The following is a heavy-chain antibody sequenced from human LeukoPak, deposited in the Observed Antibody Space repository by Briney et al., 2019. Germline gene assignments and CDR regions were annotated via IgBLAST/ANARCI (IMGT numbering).Heavy chain of an antibody. CDR3: ASELRYFEWLFTYFDY. J-gene: IGHJ4*02. CDR2: IYYSGTA. Sequence: SETLSLTCSVSGGSSSKTSHYWGWIRQTPGKGLEWIGSIYYSGTAHYNPSLKSRVTISIDTSKNQFSLKLSSVTAADTAVYYCASELRYFEWLFTYFDYWGQGTLVTVSS. D-gene: IGHD3-9*01. V-gene: IGHV4-39*01. CDR1: GGSSSKTSHY.